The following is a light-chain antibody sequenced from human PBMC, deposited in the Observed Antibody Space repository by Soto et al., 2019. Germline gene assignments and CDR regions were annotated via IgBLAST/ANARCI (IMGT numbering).Light chain of an antibody. Sequence: DIQMTQSPSTLSASVGDRVIIICRASQRISSWLAWYKQKPGKAPNLLIYRASTLKSGIPSRFSGSGSGTEFTLTISSLQPDDFATYYCQQYDRASWTFGQGTKLEIK. V-gene: IGKV1-5*03. CDR1: QRISSW. CDR3: QQYDRASWT. CDR2: RAS. J-gene: IGKJ1*01.